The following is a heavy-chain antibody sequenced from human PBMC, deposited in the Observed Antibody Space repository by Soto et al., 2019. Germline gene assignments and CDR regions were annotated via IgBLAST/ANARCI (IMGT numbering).Heavy chain of an antibody. CDR2: ISSDGSST. V-gene: IGHV3-74*01. CDR1: GFTFSNYW. CDR3: AREAIAVLNWFDP. Sequence: GGSLRLSCVASGFTFSNYWMRWVRQAPGKGLEWVSRISSDGSSTTYADSVKGRFTISRDNAKNSLYLQMNSLRDEDTAVYYCAREAIAVLNWFDPWGQGTLVTVSS. D-gene: IGHD6-19*01. J-gene: IGHJ5*02.